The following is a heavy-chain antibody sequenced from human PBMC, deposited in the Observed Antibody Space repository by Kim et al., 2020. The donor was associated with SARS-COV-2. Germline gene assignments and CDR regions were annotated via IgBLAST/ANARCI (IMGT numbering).Heavy chain of an antibody. CDR2: ISYDGSNK. CDR3: ARDPITHSGYDFSDGMDV. J-gene: IGHJ6*02. V-gene: IGHV3-30*04. D-gene: IGHD5-12*01. Sequence: GGSLRLSCAASGFTFSSYAMHWVRQAPGKGLEWVAVISYDGSNKYYADSVKGRFTISRDNSKNTLYLQMNSLRAEDTAVYYCARDPITHSGYDFSDGMDVWGQGTTVTVSS. CDR1: GFTFSSYA.